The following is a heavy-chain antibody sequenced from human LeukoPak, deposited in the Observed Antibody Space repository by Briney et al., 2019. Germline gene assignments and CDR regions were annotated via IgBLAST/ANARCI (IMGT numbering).Heavy chain of an antibody. Sequence: SETLSLTCAVSGGSFSGYYWSWIRQPPGKGLEWIGEINHSGSTNYNPSLKSRVTISVDTSKNQFSLKLSSVTAADTAVYYCARMEGYYDILTGYWVGSWFDPWGQETLVTVSS. CDR2: INHSGST. J-gene: IGHJ5*02. CDR1: GGSFSGYY. V-gene: IGHV4-34*01. CDR3: ARMEGYYDILTGYWVGSWFDP. D-gene: IGHD3-9*01.